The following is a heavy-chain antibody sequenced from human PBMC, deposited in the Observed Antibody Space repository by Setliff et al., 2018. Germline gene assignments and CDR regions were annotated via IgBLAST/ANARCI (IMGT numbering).Heavy chain of an antibody. CDR1: GGTFSSSA. Sequence: SVKVSCKASGGTFSSSAISWVRQAPGQGLEWVGRIIPFFGTANSAQKFQGRVTITAGESATTAYMELSSLRAEDTAVYYCAKSMTTVTTGGNEAFDIWGQGTMV. CDR3: AKSMTTVTTGGNEAFDI. D-gene: IGHD4-17*01. CDR2: IIPFFGTA. J-gene: IGHJ3*02. V-gene: IGHV1-69*13.